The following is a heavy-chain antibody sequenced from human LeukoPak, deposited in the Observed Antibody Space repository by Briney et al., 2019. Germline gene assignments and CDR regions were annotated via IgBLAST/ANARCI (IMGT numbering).Heavy chain of an antibody. V-gene: IGHV4-34*01. CDR2: IDRRGTT. CDR3: VRQLYWDGIDV. Sequence: SETLSLTCAVHSESLSGSYVSWIRQPPGKGLEWIGEIDRRGTTYSNPSLSSRVSFSVDTSKKQFSLRLSSVTVADTSMYYCVRQLYWDGIDVWGQGTMVTVSS. CDR1: SESLSGSY. J-gene: IGHJ3*01. D-gene: IGHD2-8*02.